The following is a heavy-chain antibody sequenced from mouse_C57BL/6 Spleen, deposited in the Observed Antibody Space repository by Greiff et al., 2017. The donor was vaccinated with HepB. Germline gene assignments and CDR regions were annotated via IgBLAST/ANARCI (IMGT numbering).Heavy chain of an antibody. J-gene: IGHJ4*01. CDR2: IHPNSGRT. D-gene: IGHD2-1*01. Sequence: QVQLQQPGAELVKPGASVKLSCKASGYTFTSYWMHWVKQRPGQGLEWIGMIHPNSGRTNYNEKFKSKATLTVDKSSSTAYMQLSSLTSEDSAVYYCARRGLYSLDYWGQGTSVTVSS. CDR1: GYTFTSYW. CDR3: ARRGLYSLDY. V-gene: IGHV1-64*01.